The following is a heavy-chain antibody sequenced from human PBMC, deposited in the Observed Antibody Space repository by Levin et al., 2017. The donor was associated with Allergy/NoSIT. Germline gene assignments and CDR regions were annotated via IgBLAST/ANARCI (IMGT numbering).Heavy chain of an antibody. CDR2: FSHDGKYK. CDR3: TKDRTSNSYGLEGSMDV. CDR1: GFGFGDYG. V-gene: IGHV3-30*18. J-gene: IGHJ6*03. Sequence: PGESLKISCAASGFGFGDYGMQWVRQAPGKGLEWVATFSHDGKYKNHAQSVKGRFTISRDMSKSTLYLQMNSLTRDDTAVYYCTKDRTSNSYGLEGSMDVWGKGTTVIVSS. D-gene: IGHD5-18*01.